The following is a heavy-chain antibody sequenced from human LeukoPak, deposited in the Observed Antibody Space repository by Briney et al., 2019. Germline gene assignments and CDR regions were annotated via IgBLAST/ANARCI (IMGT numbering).Heavy chain of an antibody. CDR2: INHSGST. CDR1: GFTVSSNY. CDR3: ARHGALRNWFDP. Sequence: GSLRLSCAASGFTVSSNYMSWVRQAPGKGLEWIGEINHSGSTNYNPSLKSRVTISVDTSKNQFSLKLSSVTAADTAVYYCARHGALRNWFDPGAREPWSPSPQ. J-gene: IGHJ5*02. D-gene: IGHD4-17*01. V-gene: IGHV4-34*01.